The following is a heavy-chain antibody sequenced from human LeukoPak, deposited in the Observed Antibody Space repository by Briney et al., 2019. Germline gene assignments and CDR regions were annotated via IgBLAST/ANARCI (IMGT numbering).Heavy chain of an antibody. V-gene: IGHV4-59*12. Sequence: KASETLSLTCTVSGGSISSYYWSWIRQPPGKGLEWIGYIYYSGSTNYNPSLKSRVTISVDTSKNQFSLKLSSVTAADTAVYYCARDLQDYYMDVWGKGTTVTVSS. J-gene: IGHJ6*03. CDR2: IYYSGST. CDR1: GGSISSYY. CDR3: ARDLQDYYMDV.